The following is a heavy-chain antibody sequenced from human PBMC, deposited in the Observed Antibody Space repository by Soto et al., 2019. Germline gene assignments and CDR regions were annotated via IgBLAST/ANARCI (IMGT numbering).Heavy chain of an antibody. J-gene: IGHJ4*02. Sequence: SVKVSCKASGGTFSSYAISWVRQAPGQGLEWMGGIIPVFGTGIYAQKFQGRVTITADESTNTAYMELSSLRSEDTAVYFCARVGGTGGYTYGLDYWGQGTLVTVSS. V-gene: IGHV1-69*13. CDR2: IIPVFGTG. D-gene: IGHD5-18*01. CDR3: ARVGGTGGYTYGLDY. CDR1: GGTFSSYA.